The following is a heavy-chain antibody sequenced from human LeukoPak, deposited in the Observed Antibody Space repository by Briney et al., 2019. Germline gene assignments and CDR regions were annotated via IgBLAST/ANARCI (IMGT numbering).Heavy chain of an antibody. CDR1: GGSFSGYY. Sequence: SETLSLTCTVYGGSFSGYYWSWLRQPPGKVLEWIGEINHSGSTNYNPSLKSRVTISVDTSKNQFSLKLSSVTAADTAVYYCREQLVNGVRGWYFDLWGRGTLVTVSS. V-gene: IGHV4-34*01. CDR3: REQLVNGVRGWYFDL. J-gene: IGHJ2*01. D-gene: IGHD6-6*01. CDR2: INHSGST.